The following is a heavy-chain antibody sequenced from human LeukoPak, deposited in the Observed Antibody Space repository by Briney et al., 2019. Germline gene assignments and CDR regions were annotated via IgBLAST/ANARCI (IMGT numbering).Heavy chain of an antibody. Sequence: QPGGSLRLSCAASGFTVSTNFMSWVRQAPGKGLEWVSIIYSGGSTCYADSVKGRFTISRDNSKNTLYLQMNSLRAEDTAVYYCARGRREKTGLLWFGEFYFDYWGLGTLVTVSS. CDR3: ARGRREKTGLLWFGEFYFDY. D-gene: IGHD3-10*01. J-gene: IGHJ4*02. V-gene: IGHV3-53*01. CDR2: IYSGGST. CDR1: GFTVSTNF.